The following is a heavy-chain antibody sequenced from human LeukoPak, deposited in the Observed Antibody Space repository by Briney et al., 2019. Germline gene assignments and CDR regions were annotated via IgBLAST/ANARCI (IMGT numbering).Heavy chain of an antibody. Sequence: GASVKVSCKASGYTFTGYYIHWLRQAPGQGLEWMGWINPNSGGTNYAQKFQGRVTMTRDTSISTAHMELSSLTSDDTAVYYCARGSTVPATIRRAFDIWGQGTMVTVSS. D-gene: IGHD2-2*01. CDR3: ARGSTVPATIRRAFDI. CDR2: INPNSGGT. CDR1: GYTFTGYY. V-gene: IGHV1-2*02. J-gene: IGHJ3*02.